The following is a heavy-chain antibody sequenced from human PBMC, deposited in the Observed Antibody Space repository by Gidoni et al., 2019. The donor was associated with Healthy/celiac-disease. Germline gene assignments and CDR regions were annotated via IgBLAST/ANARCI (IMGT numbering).Heavy chain of an antibody. V-gene: IGHV1-3*01. Sequence: QVQLVQSGAEVKKPGASVKVSCKASGYTFTSYAMHWVRQAPGQRLEWMGWINAGNGNTKYSQKFQGRVTITRDTSASTAYMELSSLRSEDTAVYYCARTIVRLGFDYWGQGTLVTVSS. J-gene: IGHJ4*02. CDR1: GYTFTSYA. CDR2: INAGNGNT. D-gene: IGHD5-12*01. CDR3: ARTIVRLGFDY.